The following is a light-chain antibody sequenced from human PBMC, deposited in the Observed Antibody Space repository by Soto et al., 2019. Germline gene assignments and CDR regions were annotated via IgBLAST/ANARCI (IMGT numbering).Light chain of an antibody. CDR2: EVS. CDR3: STYTSNVTRV. Sequence: QSALTQPASVSGSPGQSITISCTGTSSDVGDYNYGSWYQQHPGKAPKLMIYEVSNRPSGVSNRFSGSKSGNTASLTISGLQAEEEADFYCSTYTSNVTRVFGGGTNLTVL. J-gene: IGLJ3*02. CDR1: SSDVGDYNY. V-gene: IGLV2-14*01.